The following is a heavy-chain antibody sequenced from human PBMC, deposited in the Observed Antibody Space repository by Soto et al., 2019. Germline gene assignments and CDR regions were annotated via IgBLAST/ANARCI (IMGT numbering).Heavy chain of an antibody. D-gene: IGHD4-17*01. CDR3: ARVRQGDYGDYVADFDY. J-gene: IGHJ4*02. CDR2: INHSGST. CDR1: GGSVSGYY. V-gene: IGHV4-34*01. Sequence: SETLSLTCAVYGGSVSGYYWSWIRQPPGKGLEWIGEINHSGSTNYNPSLKSRVTISVDTSKNQFSLKLSSVTAADTAVYYCARVRQGDYGDYVADFDYWGQGTLVTVSS.